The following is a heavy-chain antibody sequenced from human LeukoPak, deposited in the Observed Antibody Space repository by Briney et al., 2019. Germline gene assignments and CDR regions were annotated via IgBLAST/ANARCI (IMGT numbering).Heavy chain of an antibody. CDR3: GRDRAFAGTAPDAFDT. V-gene: IGHV1-2*02. J-gene: IGHJ3*02. CDR1: GYSFTGYY. D-gene: IGHD6-13*01. CDR2: INPNSGGI. Sequence: GASVKVSCKASGYSFTGYYIHWVRQAPGQRLEWMGWINPNSGGIKYAQKFQGRVTMTRDKSISAAYMELNRLRSDDTAVYYCGRDRAFAGTAPDAFDTWGQGTMVTVSS.